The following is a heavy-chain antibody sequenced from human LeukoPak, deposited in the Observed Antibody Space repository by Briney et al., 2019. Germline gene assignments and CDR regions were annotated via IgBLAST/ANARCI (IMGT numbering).Heavy chain of an antibody. CDR3: STDSGRSYFYFDF. J-gene: IGHJ4*02. CDR2: IRPETGEP. CDR1: GFGLSVLS. V-gene: IGHV1-24*01. Sequence: ASVKVSCKISGFGLSVLSIHWMRQAPGKGLEWVGGIRPETGEPIFAQKFRGRVTITEDTFTDTGYLELRGLTPEDTAVYYCSTDSGRSYFYFDFWGQGTLVTVSS. D-gene: IGHD3-10*01.